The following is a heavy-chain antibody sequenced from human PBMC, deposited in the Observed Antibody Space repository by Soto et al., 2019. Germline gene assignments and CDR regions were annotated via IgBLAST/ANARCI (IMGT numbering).Heavy chain of an antibody. V-gene: IGHV1-69*01. CDR2: LIPIFGTA. CDR3: ARDNPPGYTAMVSYGMDV. D-gene: IGHD5-18*01. Sequence: QVQLVQAGAEVKKPGSSVKVSCKASGGTFSSYAISWVRQAPGQGLEWMGGLIPIFGTANYAQKFQGRVTITADESTSTAYMELSSLRSEDTAVYYCARDNPPGYTAMVSYGMDVWGQGTTVTVSS. J-gene: IGHJ6*02. CDR1: GGTFSSYA.